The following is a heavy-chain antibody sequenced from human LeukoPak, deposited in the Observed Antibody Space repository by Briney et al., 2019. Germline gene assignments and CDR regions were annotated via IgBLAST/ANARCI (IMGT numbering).Heavy chain of an antibody. J-gene: IGHJ4*02. V-gene: IGHV3-23*01. CDR2: ISGSASST. CDR1: GFTFSNYA. Sequence: GGSLRLSCAASGFTFSNYAMNWVRQAPGKGLEWVSGISGSASSTYYADSMKGRFTIARDNSKNTLYLQMNSLRTEDTAVYYCAKNYGDYEDVFDYWGQGTLVTVSS. CDR3: AKNYGDYEDVFDY. D-gene: IGHD4-17*01.